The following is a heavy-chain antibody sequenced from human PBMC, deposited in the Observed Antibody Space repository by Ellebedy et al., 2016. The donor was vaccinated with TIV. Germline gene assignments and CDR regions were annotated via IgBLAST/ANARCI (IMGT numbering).Heavy chain of an antibody. Sequence: ASVKVSXXASGYTFTGNYVHWVRQAPGQGLEWLGWINPKSGGTHFAQKFQARVTMTADTPISTVYMELSSLRSDDTAVYYCARDSGHSGADADFWGQGALVTVSS. D-gene: IGHD5-12*01. J-gene: IGHJ4*02. CDR1: GYTFTGNY. V-gene: IGHV1-2*02. CDR3: ARDSGHSGADADF. CDR2: INPKSGGT.